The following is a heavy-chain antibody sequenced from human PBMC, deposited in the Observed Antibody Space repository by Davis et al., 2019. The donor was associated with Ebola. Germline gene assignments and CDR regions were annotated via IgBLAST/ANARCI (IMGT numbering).Heavy chain of an antibody. J-gene: IGHJ4*02. Sequence: GGSLRLSCAASGFTFSSYAMHWVRQAPGKGLEWVAVISYDGSNKYYADSVKGRFTISRDNSKNTLYLQMNSLRAEDTAVYYCAKEGELWPTYYFDYWGQGTLVTVSS. V-gene: IGHV3-30-3*01. CDR3: AKEGELWPTYYFDY. D-gene: IGHD5-18*01. CDR1: GFTFSSYA. CDR2: ISYDGSNK.